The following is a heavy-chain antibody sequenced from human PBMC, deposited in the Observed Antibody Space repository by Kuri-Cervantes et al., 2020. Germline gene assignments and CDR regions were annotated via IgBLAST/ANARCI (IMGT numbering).Heavy chain of an antibody. CDR3: ARDGSLGMDV. CDR1: GGSISSSSYY. V-gene: IGHV4-39*07. J-gene: IGHJ6*04. CDR2: IYYSGST. D-gene: IGHD1-26*01. Sequence: ESLKISCTVSGGSISSSSYYWGWIRQPPGKGLEWIGSIYYSGSTYYNPSLKSRATISVDTSKNQFSLKLSSVTAADTAVYYCARDGSLGMDVWGKGTTVTVSS.